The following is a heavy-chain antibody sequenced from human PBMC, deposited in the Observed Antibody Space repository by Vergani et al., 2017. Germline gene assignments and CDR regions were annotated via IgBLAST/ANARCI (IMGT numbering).Heavy chain of an antibody. CDR2: INAGNGNT. D-gene: IGHD2-15*01. Sequence: QVQLVQSGAEVKKPGASVKVSCKASGYTFTSYAMHWVRQAPGQRLEWMGWINAGNGNTKYSQKFQGRVTITRDTSASTAYMELSSLRSEDTAVYYCARDSSVVVVAAGYFDGWGQGTLVTVSS. J-gene: IGHJ4*02. CDR1: GYTFTSYA. CDR3: ARDSSVVVVAAGYFDG. V-gene: IGHV1-3*01.